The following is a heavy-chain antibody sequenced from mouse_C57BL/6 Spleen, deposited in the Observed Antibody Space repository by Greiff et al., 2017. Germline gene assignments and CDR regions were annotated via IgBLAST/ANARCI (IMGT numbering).Heavy chain of an antibody. CDR1: GYAFSSSW. D-gene: IGHD4-1*01. J-gene: IGHJ2*01. V-gene: IGHV1-82*01. Sequence: QVQLQQSGPELVKPGASVKISCKASGYAFSSSWMNWVKQRPGKGLEWIGRIYPGDGDTNYNGKFKGKATLTADKASSTAYMQLSSLTSEDSAVYYCARRELGKYYFDYWGQGTTLTVSS. CDR3: ARRELGKYYFDY. CDR2: IYPGDGDT.